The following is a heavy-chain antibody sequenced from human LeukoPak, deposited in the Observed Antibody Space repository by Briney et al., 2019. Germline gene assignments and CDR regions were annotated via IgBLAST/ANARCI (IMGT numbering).Heavy chain of an antibody. V-gene: IGHV4-59*01. CDR3: ARMERSGSANWFDP. D-gene: IGHD6-6*01. Sequence: SETLSLTCAVSGGSISNYYWSWIRQPPGKGLEGIAYTYYTGSPNYNPSLKSRVIISVDTSKNQFSLNLSSVTAADTAVYYCARMERSGSANWFDPWGQGTLVTVSS. CDR2: TYYTGSP. CDR1: GGSISNYY. J-gene: IGHJ5*02.